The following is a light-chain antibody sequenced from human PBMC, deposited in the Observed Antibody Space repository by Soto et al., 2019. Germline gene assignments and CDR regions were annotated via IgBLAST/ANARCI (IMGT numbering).Light chain of an antibody. CDR2: QVS. CDR3: SLKTSSVTWV. V-gene: IGLV2-18*01. J-gene: IGLJ3*02. Sequence: QSALTQPPSVSGSPGQSVTISCTGTRSDVGDYDLVSWYQQPPGTAPKLLIYQVSNRPSGVPDRFSGSKSGNTASLTISGLQAEDEADYYCSLKTSSVTWVFGGGTKVTVL. CDR1: RSDVGDYDL.